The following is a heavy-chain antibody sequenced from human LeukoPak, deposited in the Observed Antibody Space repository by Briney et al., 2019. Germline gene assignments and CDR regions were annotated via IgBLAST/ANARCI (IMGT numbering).Heavy chain of an antibody. J-gene: IGHJ1*01. CDR3: ARASYCGGDCYSRHFQH. CDR2: INSDGSST. V-gene: IGHV3-74*01. Sequence: GGSLRLSCAASGFTFSSYWMHWVRQAPGKGLVWVSRINSDGSSTSYADSVKGRFTISRDNAKNTLYLQMNSLRAEDTAVYYCARASYCGGDCYSRHFQHWGQGTLVTVSS. CDR1: GFTFSSYW. D-gene: IGHD2-21*02.